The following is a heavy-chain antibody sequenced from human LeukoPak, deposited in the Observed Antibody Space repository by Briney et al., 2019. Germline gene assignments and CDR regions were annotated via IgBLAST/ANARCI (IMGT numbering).Heavy chain of an antibody. CDR2: MNPNSGNT. CDR1: GYTFTSYD. CDR3: AGMTTDDAFDI. V-gene: IGHV1-8*01. Sequence: GASVKVSCKASGYTFTSYDINWVRQATGQGPEWMGWMNPNSGNTGYAQKFQGRVTMTRNTSISTAYMELSSPRSEDTAVYYCAGMTTDDAFDIWGQGTMVTVSS. J-gene: IGHJ3*02. D-gene: IGHD1-14*01.